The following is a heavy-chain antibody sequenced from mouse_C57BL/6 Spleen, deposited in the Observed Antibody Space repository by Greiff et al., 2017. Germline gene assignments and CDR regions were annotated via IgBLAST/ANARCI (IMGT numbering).Heavy chain of an antibody. J-gene: IGHJ2*01. V-gene: IGHV1-26*01. CDR2: INPNNGGT. CDR1: GYTFTDYY. CDR3: ARWEYCNSYKDYFDY. Sequence: EVQLQQSGPELVKPGASVKISCKASGYTFTDYYMNWVKQSHGKSLEWIGDINPNNGGTSYNEKFKGKATLTVDKSSSTAYMELRSLTSEDAAVYYCARWEYCNSYKDYFDYWGQGTTLTVSS. D-gene: IGHD1-1*01.